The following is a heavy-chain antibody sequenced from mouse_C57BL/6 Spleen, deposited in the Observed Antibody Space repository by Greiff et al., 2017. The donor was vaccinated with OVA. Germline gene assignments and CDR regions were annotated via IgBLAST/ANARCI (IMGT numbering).Heavy chain of an antibody. D-gene: IGHD4-1*01. Sequence: EVKLVESGGGLVQPGGSLKLSCAASGFTFSDYGMAWVRQAPRQGPEWVAFISNLAYSIYYADTVTGRFTISRANAKNTLYLEMSSLRSEDTAMYYCARLLLGTGYFDVWGTGTTVTVSS. J-gene: IGHJ1*03. CDR3: ARLLLGTGYFDV. CDR2: ISNLAYSI. CDR1: GFTFSDYG. V-gene: IGHV5-15*01.